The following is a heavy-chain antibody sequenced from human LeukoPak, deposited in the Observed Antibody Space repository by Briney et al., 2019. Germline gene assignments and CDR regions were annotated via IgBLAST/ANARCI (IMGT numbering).Heavy chain of an antibody. CDR1: GCTFTGYY. D-gene: IGHD2-2*02. CDR2: INPNSGGT. J-gene: IGHJ5*02. V-gene: IGHV1-2*02. Sequence: ASVKVSCKASGCTFTGYYMHWVRQAPGQGLEWMGWINPNSGGTNYAQKFQGRVTMTRDTSISTAYMELSRLRSDDTAVYYCARGCLSTSCYKRWFDPWGQGTLVTVSS. CDR3: ARGCLSTSCYKRWFDP.